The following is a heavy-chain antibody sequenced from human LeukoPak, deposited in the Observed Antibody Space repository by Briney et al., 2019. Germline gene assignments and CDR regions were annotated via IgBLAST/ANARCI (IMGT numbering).Heavy chain of an antibody. CDR2: INTNTGNP. J-gene: IGHJ4*02. Sequence: ASVKVSCKASGYTFTSYAINWVRQAPGQGLEWMGWINTNTGNPTYAQGFAGRFVFSLDTSVSTAYLQISSLKAEDTAVYYCARIDYYDSSLSFDYWGQGTLVTVSS. D-gene: IGHD3-22*01. CDR1: GYTFTSYA. CDR3: ARIDYYDSSLSFDY. V-gene: IGHV7-4-1*02.